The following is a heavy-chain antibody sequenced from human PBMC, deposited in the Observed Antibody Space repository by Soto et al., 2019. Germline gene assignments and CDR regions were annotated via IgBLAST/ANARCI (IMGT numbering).Heavy chain of an antibody. J-gene: IGHJ4*02. CDR1: GFTFSGYA. D-gene: IGHD3-3*01. V-gene: IGHV3-30-3*01. Sequence: GGSLRLSCAASGFTFSGYAMHWVRQAPGKGLEWVAVISYDGSNKYYADPVKGRFTISRDNSKNTLYLQMNSLRAEDTAVYYCARARVLRFLEWLSLWGQGTLVTVSS. CDR3: ARARVLRFLEWLSL. CDR2: ISYDGSNK.